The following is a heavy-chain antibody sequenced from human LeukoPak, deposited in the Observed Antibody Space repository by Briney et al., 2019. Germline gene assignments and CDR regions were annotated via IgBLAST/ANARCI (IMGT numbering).Heavy chain of an antibody. D-gene: IGHD3-9*01. V-gene: IGHV4-59*01. CDR1: GGSISSYY. Sequence: PSETLSLTCTVSGGSISSYYWSWIRQPPGKGLEWIGYIYYSGSTNYNPSLKSRVTISVDTSKNQFSLKLSSVTAADTAVYYCARAYYDILTGYYIDYWGQGTLVNVSS. CDR2: IYYSGST. CDR3: ARAYYDILTGYYIDY. J-gene: IGHJ4*02.